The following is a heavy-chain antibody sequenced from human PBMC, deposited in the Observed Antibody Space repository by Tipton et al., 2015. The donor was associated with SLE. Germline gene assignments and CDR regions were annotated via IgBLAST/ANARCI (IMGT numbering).Heavy chain of an antibody. CDR3: ARGGYSSSWYHWYFDL. V-gene: IGHV4-38-2*02. CDR2: IYHSGST. CDR1: GYSISSGFY. Sequence: TLSLTCTVSGYSISSGFYWGWIRQPPGKGLEWIGNIYHSGSTNYNPSLKSRVTISVDTSKNQFSLKLSSVTAADTAVYYCARGGYSSSWYHWYFDLWGRGTLVTVSS. J-gene: IGHJ2*01. D-gene: IGHD6-13*01.